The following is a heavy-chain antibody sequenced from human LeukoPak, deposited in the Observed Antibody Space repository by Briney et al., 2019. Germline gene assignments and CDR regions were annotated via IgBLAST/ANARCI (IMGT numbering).Heavy chain of an antibody. D-gene: IGHD4-17*01. CDR2: IYYSGST. Sequence: SETLSLTCTVSGGSISSGSYYWSWIRKPPGKGLEWIGYIYYSGSTNYNPSLKSRVTISVDTSKNQFSLKLSSVTAADTAVYYCARVVHGDYVIWFDPWGQGTLVTVSS. CDR1: GGSISSGSYY. J-gene: IGHJ5*02. CDR3: ARVVHGDYVIWFDP. V-gene: IGHV4-61*01.